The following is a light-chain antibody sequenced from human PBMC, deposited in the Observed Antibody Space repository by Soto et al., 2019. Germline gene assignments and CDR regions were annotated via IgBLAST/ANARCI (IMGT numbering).Light chain of an antibody. J-gene: IGKJ2*01. Sequence: DIQMTQSPSSLSASVGDRVTITCRASQSIRYYLNWYQQKPGKAPKILIYAASSLQSGVPSRFSGSGSGTDFTLTISSLQPEDFATYYCQQSYSTPQNTFGQGTKLEIK. V-gene: IGKV1-39*01. CDR2: AAS. CDR3: QQSYSTPQNT. CDR1: QSIRYY.